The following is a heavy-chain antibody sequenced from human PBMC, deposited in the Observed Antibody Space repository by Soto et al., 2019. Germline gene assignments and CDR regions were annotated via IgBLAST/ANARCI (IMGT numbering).Heavy chain of an antibody. V-gene: IGHV1-46*01. CDR1: GYTFTSYY. CDR2: INPSGGST. CDR3: ARDPPPDYGDQPFDY. Sequence: ASVKVSCKASGYTFTSYYMHWVRQAPGQGLEWMGIINPSGGSTSYAQKFQGRVTMTRDTSTSTVYMELSSLRSEDTAVYYCARDPPPDYGDQPFDYWGQGTLVTVSS. D-gene: IGHD4-17*01. J-gene: IGHJ4*02.